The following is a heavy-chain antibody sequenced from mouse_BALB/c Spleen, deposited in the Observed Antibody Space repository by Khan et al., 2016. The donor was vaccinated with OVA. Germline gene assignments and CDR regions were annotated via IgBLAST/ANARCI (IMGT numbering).Heavy chain of an antibody. Sequence: VQLKQSGPGLVKPSQSPSLTCTVTGYSITSDYAWNWIRQFPGNQLELMGFISYSGNTNYNPSLKSRISITRDTSKNQFFLQLNSVTTEDTATYYCARVYGGDFDYWGQGTTLTVSS. CDR3: ARVYGGDFDY. J-gene: IGHJ2*01. D-gene: IGHD1-1*01. V-gene: IGHV3-2*02. CDR2: ISYSGNT. CDR1: GYSITSDYA.